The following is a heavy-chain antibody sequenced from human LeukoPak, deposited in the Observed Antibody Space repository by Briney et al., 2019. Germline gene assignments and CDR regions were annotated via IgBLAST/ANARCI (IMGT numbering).Heavy chain of an antibody. J-gene: IGHJ4*02. CDR2: IYYSGST. V-gene: IGHV4-39*01. D-gene: IGHD3-3*01. Sequence: SETLSLTCTVSGGSISSSSYYWGWIRQPPGKGLGWSVSIYYSGSTYYYPSLKRRVTISVDTTKHQFSLKLRSETAADTAVYYCARTRFRHPFDYWGQGTLVTVSS. CDR1: GGSISSSSYY. CDR3: ARTRFRHPFDY.